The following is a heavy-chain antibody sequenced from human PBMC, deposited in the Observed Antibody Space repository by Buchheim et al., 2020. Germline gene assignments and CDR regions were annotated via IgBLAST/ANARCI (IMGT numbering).Heavy chain of an antibody. J-gene: IGHJ4*02. CDR3: AAFYYDRRAVFDY. CDR1: GFTFSSYW. Sequence: EVQLVESGGGLVQPGGSLRLSCAASGFTFSSYWMSWVRQAPGKGLEWVANIKQDGSGKYYVDSVKGRFTISRDNAKNSLYLQMTSLRAEDTAVYYCAAFYYDRRAVFDYWGQGTL. CDR2: IKQDGSGK. D-gene: IGHD3-22*01. V-gene: IGHV3-7*03.